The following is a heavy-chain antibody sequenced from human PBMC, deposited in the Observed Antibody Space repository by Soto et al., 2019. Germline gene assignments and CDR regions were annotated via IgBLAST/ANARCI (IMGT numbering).Heavy chain of an antibody. CDR1: GYTFTSYY. CDR2: INPSGGST. V-gene: IGHV1-46*01. J-gene: IGHJ4*02. Sequence: GASVKVSCKASGYTFTSYYMHWVRQAPGQGLEWMGIINPSGGSTSYAQKLQGRVTMTRDTSTSTVYMELSSLRSDDTAVYYCATDPGDSHSPFDYWGQRTLVTVSS. CDR3: ATDPGDSHSPFDY. D-gene: IGHD2-21*02.